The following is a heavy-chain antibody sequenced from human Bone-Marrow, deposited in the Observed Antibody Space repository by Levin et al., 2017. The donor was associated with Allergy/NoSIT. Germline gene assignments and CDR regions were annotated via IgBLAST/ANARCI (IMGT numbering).Heavy chain of an antibody. CDR3: ARNQNCASGTCFPTSMDH. V-gene: IGHV1-18*01. Sequence: GESLKISCKASGYTFSTYGISWVRQAPGQGLEWMGWITASNGNTKYVQKFQDRVTMTTDTSTSTAYMELRSLRSDDTAVYFCARNQNCASGTCFPTSMDHWSQGTLVTVSS. D-gene: IGHD2-8*01. CDR2: ITASNGNT. J-gene: IGHJ4*02. CDR1: GYTFSTYG.